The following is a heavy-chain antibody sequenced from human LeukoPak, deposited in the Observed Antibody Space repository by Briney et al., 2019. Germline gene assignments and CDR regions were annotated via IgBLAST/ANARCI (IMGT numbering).Heavy chain of an antibody. V-gene: IGHV3-66*01. J-gene: IGHJ4*02. CDR1: GFTVSSNY. CDR2: IHSDGSP. Sequence: GGSLRLSCVASGFTVSSNYMSWVRQAPGKGLEWVSVIHSDGSPYYADSVKGRFTISRDNSKNTLYLQMSSLRAEDTAVYYCARGDYVDYWGQGTLVTVSS. CDR3: ARGDYVDY.